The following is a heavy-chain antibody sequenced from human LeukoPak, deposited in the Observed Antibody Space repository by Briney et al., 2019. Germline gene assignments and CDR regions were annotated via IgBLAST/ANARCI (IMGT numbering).Heavy chain of an antibody. D-gene: IGHD2-2*02. CDR2: ISSSSSYI. J-gene: IGHJ6*03. CDR3: ARDQYCSSTSCYNGYYYYYTDV. Sequence: GGSLRLSCAASGFTFSSYSMNWVRQAPGKGLEWVSSISSSSSYIYYADSVKGRFTISRDNAKDSLYLQMNSLRAEDTAVYYCARDQYCSSTSCYNGYYYYYTDVWGKGTTVTVSS. CDR1: GFTFSSYS. V-gene: IGHV3-21*01.